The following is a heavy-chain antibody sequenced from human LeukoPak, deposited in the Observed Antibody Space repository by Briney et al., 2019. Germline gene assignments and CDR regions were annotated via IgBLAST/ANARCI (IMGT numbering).Heavy chain of an antibody. CDR1: GGTFSSYA. Sequence: SVKVSCKASGGTFSSYAISWVRQAPGQGLEWMGGIIPIFGTANYAQKFQGRVTITRDTSASTAYMELSSLRSEDTAVYYCASGGSSWYHYWGQGTLVTVSS. V-gene: IGHV1-69*05. J-gene: IGHJ4*02. CDR2: IIPIFGTA. D-gene: IGHD6-13*01. CDR3: ASGGSSWYHY.